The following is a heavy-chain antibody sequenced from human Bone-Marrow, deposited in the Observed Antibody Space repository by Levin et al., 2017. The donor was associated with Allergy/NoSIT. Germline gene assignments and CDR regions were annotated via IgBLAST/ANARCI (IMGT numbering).Heavy chain of an antibody. J-gene: IGHJ4*02. V-gene: IGHV3-33*01. CDR3: ARENSRFPPGDRGAIDNNFDY. CDR2: IWYDGSNK. Sequence: GESLKISCAASGFTFSSYGMHWVRQAPGKGLEWVAVIWYDGSNKYYADSVKGRFTISRDNSKNTLYLQMNSLRAEDTAVYYCARENSRFPPGDRGAIDNNFDYWGQGTLVTVSS. D-gene: IGHD2-21*02. CDR1: GFTFSSYG.